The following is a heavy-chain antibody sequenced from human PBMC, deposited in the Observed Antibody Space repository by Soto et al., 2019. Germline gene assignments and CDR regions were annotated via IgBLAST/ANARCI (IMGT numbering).Heavy chain of an antibody. Sequence: QVQLVQSGTEVKEPGASVSLSCKASGYTFTTYYIHWVRQAPGQGLEWMGMINPSGGSTTYAQNFQGRVPMTRDTSTSKVYMDLNSLRSDDTAVYYCARATSAGHGRRVDVWGQGTTVTVSS. CDR3: ARATSAGHGRRVDV. J-gene: IGHJ6*02. CDR2: INPSGGST. D-gene: IGHD6-13*01. CDR1: GYTFTTYY. V-gene: IGHV1-46*01.